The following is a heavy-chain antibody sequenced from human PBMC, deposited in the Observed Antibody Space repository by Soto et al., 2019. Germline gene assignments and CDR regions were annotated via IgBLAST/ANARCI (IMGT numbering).Heavy chain of an antibody. D-gene: IGHD4-17*01. CDR2: ISGSGGST. V-gene: IGHV3-23*01. CDR3: AKSGDYGDYDESLPARYLGGYYFDY. Sequence: PGGSLRLSCAASGFTFSSYAMSWVRQAPGKGLEWVSAISGSGGSTYYADSVKGRFTISRDNSKNTLYLQMNSLRAEDTAVYYCAKSGDYGDYDESLPARYLGGYYFDYWGQGTLVTVSS. CDR1: GFTFSSYA. J-gene: IGHJ4*02.